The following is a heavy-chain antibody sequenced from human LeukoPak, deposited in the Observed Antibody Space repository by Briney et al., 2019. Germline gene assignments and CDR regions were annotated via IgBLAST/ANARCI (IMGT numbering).Heavy chain of an antibody. CDR1: GGSISSYF. Sequence: AETLSLTCTLSGGSISSYFWSWIRQPPGKKLEWVGYIYYTGSTNYNPSLKSRVTISVDTPKNQFSLKLSSMTAADTAVYYCARAPRWSGSTSFFDYWGQGTMVSDSS. J-gene: IGHJ4*02. D-gene: IGHD3-10*02. V-gene: IGHV4-59*01. CDR2: IYYTGST. CDR3: ARAPRWSGSTSFFDY.